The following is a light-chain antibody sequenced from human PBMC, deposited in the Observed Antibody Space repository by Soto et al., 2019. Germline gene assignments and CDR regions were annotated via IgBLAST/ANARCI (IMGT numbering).Light chain of an antibody. CDR3: QSYDSSLSGVV. J-gene: IGLJ2*01. CDR2: NNV. CDR1: SSNIGAGYD. V-gene: IGLV1-40*01. Sequence: QSVLTQPPSVSGAPGQRVTISCTGSSSNIGAGYDVNWYRQLPGTIPKLLIYNNVDRPLGVPDRVSGSKSGTSASLAITGLQAEDEADYYCQSYDSSLSGVVFGGGTKLTVL.